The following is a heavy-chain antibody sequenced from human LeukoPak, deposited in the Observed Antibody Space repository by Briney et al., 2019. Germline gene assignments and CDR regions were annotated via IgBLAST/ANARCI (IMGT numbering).Heavy chain of an antibody. V-gene: IGHV4-34*01. CDR3: ARLRGGVGY. CDR2: INHSGST. CDR1: GGSSSGYY. J-gene: IGHJ4*02. D-gene: IGHD2-15*01. Sequence: SETLSLTCAVYGGSSSGYYWSWIRQPPGKGLEWIGEINHSGSTNYNPSLKSRVTISVDTSKNQFSLKLSSVTAADTAVYYCARLRGGVGYWGQGTLVTVSS.